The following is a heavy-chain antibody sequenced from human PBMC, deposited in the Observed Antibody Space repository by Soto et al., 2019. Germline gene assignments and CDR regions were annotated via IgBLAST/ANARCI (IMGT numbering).Heavy chain of an antibody. D-gene: IGHD4-17*01. V-gene: IGHV3-23*01. CDR1: GFTFYNYA. CDR3: TREVYGDYRIDY. CDR2: ISGGGDGT. J-gene: IGHJ4*02. Sequence: GGSLRLSCAASGFTFYNYAMNWVRQAPGKGLEWVSTISGGGDGTYYADSVKGRFTISRDNSRNTVYLQMNSLKTEDTAVYYCTREVYGDYRIDYWGQGTLVTVSS.